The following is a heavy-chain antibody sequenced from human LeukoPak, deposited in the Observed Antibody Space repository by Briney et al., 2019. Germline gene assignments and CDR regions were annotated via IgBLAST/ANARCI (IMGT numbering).Heavy chain of an antibody. J-gene: IGHJ3*02. V-gene: IGHV4-61*02. CDR2: IYTSGST. CDR1: GGSISSGSYY. D-gene: IGHD6-13*01. Sequence: PSQTLSLTCTVSGGSISSGSYYWSWIRQPAGKGLEWIGRIYTSGSTNYNPSLKSRVTISVDTSKNQFSLKLSSVTAADTAVYYCARDPGIAAAMAFDIWGQGTMVTVSS. CDR3: ARDPGIAAAMAFDI.